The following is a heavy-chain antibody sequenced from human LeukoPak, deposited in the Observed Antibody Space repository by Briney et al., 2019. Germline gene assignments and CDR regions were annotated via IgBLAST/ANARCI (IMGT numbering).Heavy chain of an antibody. CDR1: GYTFTGYY. Sequence: ASVKVSCKASGYTFTGYYMNWVRQAPGQGLEWMGWINPNSGGTNYAQKFQGRVTMTRDTSISTAYMELSRLRSDDTAVYYCAREDLYYYDSSGSEYFQHWGQGTLVTVSS. CDR3: AREDLYYYDSSGSEYFQH. D-gene: IGHD3-22*01. V-gene: IGHV1-2*02. J-gene: IGHJ1*01. CDR2: INPNSGGT.